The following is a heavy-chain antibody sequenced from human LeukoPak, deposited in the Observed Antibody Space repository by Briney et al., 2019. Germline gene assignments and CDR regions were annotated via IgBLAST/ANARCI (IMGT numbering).Heavy chain of an antibody. Sequence: GGSLGLSCAASEFTVTSNYMSWVRQAPGKGLEWVSVIYSGDDTYYADSVKGRFTISRDNAKNSLYLQMSSLRAEDTAVYYCARDNSYGDYDYFDYWGQGTLVTVSS. V-gene: IGHV3-66*01. CDR1: EFTVTSNY. CDR3: ARDNSYGDYDYFDY. J-gene: IGHJ4*02. CDR2: IYSGDDT. D-gene: IGHD4-17*01.